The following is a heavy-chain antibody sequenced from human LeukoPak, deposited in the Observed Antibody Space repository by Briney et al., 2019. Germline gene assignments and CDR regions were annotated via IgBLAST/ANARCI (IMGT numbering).Heavy chain of an antibody. D-gene: IGHD3-22*01. CDR2: INHGEST. CDR1: GGSFSGYY. V-gene: IGHV4-34*01. CDR3: ARGRTYYYDTSGYYPSIYYGMDV. Sequence: PSETLSLTCAVSGGSFSGYYWYWIRHPPGKGLEWIGEINHGESTNYNPSLKSRATLSVDTSKNQFSLKLTSVTAADTAVYYCARGRTYYYDTSGYYPSIYYGMDVWGQGTTVIVSS. J-gene: IGHJ6*02.